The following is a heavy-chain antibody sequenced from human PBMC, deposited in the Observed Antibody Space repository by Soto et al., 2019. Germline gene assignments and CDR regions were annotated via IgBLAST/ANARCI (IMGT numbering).Heavy chain of an antibody. CDR1: GFTFSSYA. Sequence: EVQLVESGGGLVQPGGSLRISCAASGFTFSSYAMHWVRQAPGKGLEYVSAISSNGGSTYYANSVKGRFTISRDNSKNTLYLQMGSLRAEDMAVYYCARGIAGSVYGMDVWGQGTTVTVSS. CDR2: ISSNGGST. CDR3: ARGIAGSVYGMDV. D-gene: IGHD2-15*01. V-gene: IGHV3-64*01. J-gene: IGHJ6*02.